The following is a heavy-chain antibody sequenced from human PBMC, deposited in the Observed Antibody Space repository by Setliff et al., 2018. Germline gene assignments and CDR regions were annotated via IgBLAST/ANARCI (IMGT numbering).Heavy chain of an antibody. V-gene: IGHV3-21*01. CDR3: ARTCSGSGCYAGLES. D-gene: IGHD2-15*01. CDR2: ITGSGDSV. J-gene: IGHJ4*02. CDR1: GFAFSSYT. Sequence: PGGSLRLSCEASGFAFSSYTINWVRQAPGKGLEWVSSITGSGDSVYYADSVMGRFTISRDNAKKSLFLQMNSLKAEDTAIYYCARTCSGSGCYAGLESWGQGTPVTVSS.